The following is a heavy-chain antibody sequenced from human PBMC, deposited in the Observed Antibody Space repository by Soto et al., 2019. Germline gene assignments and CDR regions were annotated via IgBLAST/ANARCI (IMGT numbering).Heavy chain of an antibody. CDR2: IYPGDYAT. CDR1: GYSFPTFW. Sequence: PGESLKISCPGSGYSFPTFWIAWLRQMPGKGLEWMGIIYPGDYATTYSPSFQGQVTISADKSITTAYLQWSSLRASDSAIYYCTRMGPTLTNYGMDVWGQGTTVTVSS. CDR3: TRMGPTLTNYGMDV. D-gene: IGHD1-26*01. J-gene: IGHJ6*02. V-gene: IGHV5-51*01.